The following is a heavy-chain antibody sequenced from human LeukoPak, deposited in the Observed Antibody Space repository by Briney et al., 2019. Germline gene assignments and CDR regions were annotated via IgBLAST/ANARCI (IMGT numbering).Heavy chain of an antibody. CDR3: AKDPDCTSGICYTFFDY. CDR2: ISSSSTYI. J-gene: IGHJ4*02. CDR1: GFTFSDYS. Sequence: PGGSLRLSCAASGFTFSDYSMNWVRQAPGKGLEWVSSISSSSTYIHYADSLKGRFTISRDNAKNSLYLQMNSLRAEDTAVYYCAKDPDCTSGICYTFFDYWGQGTLVTVSS. V-gene: IGHV3-21*01. D-gene: IGHD2-8*01.